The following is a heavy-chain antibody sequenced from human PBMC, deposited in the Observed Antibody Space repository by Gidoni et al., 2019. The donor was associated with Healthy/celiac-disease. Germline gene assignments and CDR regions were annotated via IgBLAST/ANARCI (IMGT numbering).Heavy chain of an antibody. D-gene: IGHD6-19*01. CDR1: VFTFSSYA. J-gene: IGHJ5*02. V-gene: IGHV3-23*01. Sequence: VQLLEAGGGLVPPGGSLRLSCAASVFTFSSYAMRWVRQAPGKGLEWFSAIGGSGGSTYYSDSVKCRFTISRDNSKNTLYLQMISLRAEDTAVYYCAKDPSGYSSGWNWFDPWGQGTLVTVSS. CDR2: IGGSGGST. CDR3: AKDPSGYSSGWNWFDP.